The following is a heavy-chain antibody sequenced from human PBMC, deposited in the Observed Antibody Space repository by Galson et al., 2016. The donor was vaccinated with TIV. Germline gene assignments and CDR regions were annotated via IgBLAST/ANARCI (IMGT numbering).Heavy chain of an antibody. V-gene: IGHV3-9*01. D-gene: IGHD3-16*02. J-gene: IGHJ3*01. CDR1: GFSFEDYA. CDR2: ITWNSGNI. Sequence: SLRLSCAASGFSFEDYAMHWVRQIPGKGLEWVAAITWNSGNIDYADSVKGRSTISRDNAKNSLFLQMNSLRGEDTAFYYCARSDSYQKYALDVWGQGTMVAVSS. CDR3: ARSDSYQKYALDV.